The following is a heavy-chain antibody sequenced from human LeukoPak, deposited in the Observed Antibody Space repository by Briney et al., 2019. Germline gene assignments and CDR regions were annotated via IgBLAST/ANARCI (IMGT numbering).Heavy chain of an antibody. V-gene: IGHV1-8*03. CDR3: ARGPGVGLGWFDP. D-gene: IGHD7-27*01. J-gene: IGHJ5*02. Sequence: GASVKVSCKASAYTITAYYMHWVRQAPGQGLEWMGWMNPNSGNTGYAQKFQGRVTITRNTSISTAYMELSSLRSEDTAVYYCARGPGVGLGWFDPWGQGTLVTVSS. CDR2: MNPNSGNT. CDR1: AYTITAYY.